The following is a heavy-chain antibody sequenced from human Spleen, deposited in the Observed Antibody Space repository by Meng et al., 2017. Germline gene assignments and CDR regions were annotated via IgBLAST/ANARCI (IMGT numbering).Heavy chain of an antibody. Sequence: KVSCKGSGYSFTSYWIGWVRQMPGKGLEWMGIIYPGDSDTRYSPSFQGQVTISADKSISTAYLQWSSLKASDTAMYYCARLGSSPIAAAGFGDYYYGMDVWGQGTTVTVSS. D-gene: IGHD6-13*01. CDR2: IYPGDSDT. J-gene: IGHJ6*02. V-gene: IGHV5-51*01. CDR1: GYSFTSYW. CDR3: ARLGSSPIAAAGFGDYYYGMDV.